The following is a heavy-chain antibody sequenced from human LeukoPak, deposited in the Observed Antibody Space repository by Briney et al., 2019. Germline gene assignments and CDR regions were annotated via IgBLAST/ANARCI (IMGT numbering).Heavy chain of an antibody. J-gene: IGHJ3*02. V-gene: IGHV1-8*03. CDR1: GYTFTSYD. D-gene: IGHD1-26*01. CDR2: MNPNSGNT. Sequence: ASVKVSCKASGYTFTSYDINWVRQATGQGLEWMGWMNPNSGNTAYAQKFQGRVTIIRNTSISTAYMELSSLTSEDTAVYYCARPRIVGADDAFDISGQGTMVTVSS. CDR3: ARPRIVGADDAFDI.